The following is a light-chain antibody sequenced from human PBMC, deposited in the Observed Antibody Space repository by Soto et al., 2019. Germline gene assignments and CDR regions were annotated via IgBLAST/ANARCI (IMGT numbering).Light chain of an antibody. CDR1: QSISSY. V-gene: IGKV1-39*01. J-gene: IGKJ1*01. CDR3: QHYNSYSEA. CDR2: AAS. Sequence: QMTQSPSSLSACVVYRVAITCPASQSISSYLNWYQQKPGKAPKLLIYAASSLQSGVPSRFSGSGSGTEFTLTISSLQPDDFATYYCQHYNSYSEAFGQGTKVDIK.